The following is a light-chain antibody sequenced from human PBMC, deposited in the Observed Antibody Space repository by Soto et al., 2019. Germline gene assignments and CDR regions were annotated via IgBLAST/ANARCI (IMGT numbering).Light chain of an antibody. J-gene: IGKJ1*01. CDR3: QQYNNWPWT. V-gene: IGKV3-15*01. CDR2: GAS. CDR1: QSVSSN. Sequence: EIVMTQSPATLSVSPGARATLSCRASQSVSSNLAWYQQKPGQAPRLLIYGASTRATGIPARFSGSGSGTEFTLTISSLQSEDFAVYYCQQYNNWPWTFGQGTKVDI.